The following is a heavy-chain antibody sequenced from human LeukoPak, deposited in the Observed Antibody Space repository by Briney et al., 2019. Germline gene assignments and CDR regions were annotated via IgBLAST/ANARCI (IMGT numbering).Heavy chain of an antibody. CDR1: GFTFSSYW. Sequence: SGGSLRPSCAASGFTFSSYWMSWVRQAPGKGLEWVANIKQDGTEKNYVDSVKGRFTISRDNAKKSLYLQMNSLRAEDTAVYYCARGGPSGSSSSYWGQGTLVTVSS. CDR3: ARGGPSGSSSSY. J-gene: IGHJ4*02. CDR2: IKQDGTEK. D-gene: IGHD6-6*01. V-gene: IGHV3-7*03.